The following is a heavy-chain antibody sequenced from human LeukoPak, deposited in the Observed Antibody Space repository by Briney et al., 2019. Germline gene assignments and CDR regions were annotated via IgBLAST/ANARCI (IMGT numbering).Heavy chain of an antibody. CDR2: INHSGST. CDR3: ARAGSPDFWSGYTVDY. V-gene: IGHV4-34*01. Sequence: SETLSLTCAVYGGSFSGYYWSWIRQPPGKGLEWIGEINHSGSTNYNPSLKSRVTTSVDTSKNQFSLKLSSVTAADTAVYYCARAGSPDFWSGYTVDYWGQGTLVTVSS. D-gene: IGHD3-3*01. CDR1: GGSFSGYY. J-gene: IGHJ4*02.